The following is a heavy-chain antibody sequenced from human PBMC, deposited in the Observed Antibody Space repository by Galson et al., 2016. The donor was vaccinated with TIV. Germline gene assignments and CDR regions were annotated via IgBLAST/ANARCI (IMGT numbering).Heavy chain of an antibody. Sequence: SVKVSCKASGGTFSNYGISWLRQAPGQGLEWMGEIIPMIXTAHYAQHLQGRVTISADKSTTTAYLELRSLPSDNTAVYYCARAIGKTVEYFGVIISRPYFDLWGRGTLVTVSS. V-gene: IGHV1-69*06. CDR3: ARAIGKTVEYFGVIISRPYFDL. CDR2: IIPMIXTA. CDR1: GGTFSNYG. J-gene: IGHJ2*01. D-gene: IGHD3-3*01.